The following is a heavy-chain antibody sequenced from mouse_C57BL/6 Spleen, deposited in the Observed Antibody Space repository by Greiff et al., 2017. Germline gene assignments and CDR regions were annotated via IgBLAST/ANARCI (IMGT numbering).Heavy chain of an antibody. V-gene: IGHV1-82*01. Sequence: QVQLQQSGPELVKPGASVKISCKASGYAFSSSWMNWVKQRPGKGLEWIGRIYPGDGDTNYNGKFKGKATLTADKSSSTAYMQLSSLTSEDSAVYFCASFEDWYFVVLPPGTTVPVSS. CDR1: GYAFSSSW. J-gene: IGHJ1*01. CDR3: ASFEDWYFVV. CDR2: IYPGDGDT.